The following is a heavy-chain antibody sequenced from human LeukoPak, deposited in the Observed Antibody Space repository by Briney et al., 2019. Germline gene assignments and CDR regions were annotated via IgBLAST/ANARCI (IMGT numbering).Heavy chain of an antibody. CDR1: GASISSHS. Sequence: PSETLSLTCTVSGASISSHSWSWVRQPPGKGLEWIGYISDSGSAKYNPSLKSRVNISLDTSKNQFSLNLSSVTAADTAVYFCANGQSGYRYGYKYYYYIDVWGKGTTDTVSS. CDR2: ISDSGSA. J-gene: IGHJ6*03. V-gene: IGHV4-59*11. D-gene: IGHD5-18*01. CDR3: ANGQSGYRYGYKYYYYIDV.